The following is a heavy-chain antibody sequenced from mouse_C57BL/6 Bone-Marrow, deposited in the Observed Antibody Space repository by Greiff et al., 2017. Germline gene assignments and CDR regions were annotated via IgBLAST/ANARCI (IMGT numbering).Heavy chain of an antibody. D-gene: IGHD2-4*01. J-gene: IGHJ4*01. CDR1: GYTFTDYE. Sequence: QVQLQQSGAELVRPGASVTLSCKASGYTFTDYEMHWVKQTPVHGLEWIGAIDPETGGTAYNQKFKGKAILTADKSSSTAYMELRSLTSEDSAVYYCKRGGYDYDAHYYAMDYCGQGTSVTVSS. V-gene: IGHV1-15*01. CDR3: KRGGYDYDAHYYAMDY. CDR2: IDPETGGT.